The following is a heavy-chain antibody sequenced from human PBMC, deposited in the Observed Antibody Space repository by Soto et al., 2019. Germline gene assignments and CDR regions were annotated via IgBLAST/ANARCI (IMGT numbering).Heavy chain of an antibody. V-gene: IGHV3-30*18. CDR3: AKGGAAADLPDLYYFDY. CDR1: GFTFSSYG. Sequence: QVQLVESGGGVVQPGRSPRLSCAASGFTFSSYGMHWVRQDPGKGLEWVAVISYDGSNKYYADSVKGRFTISRDNSKNTLYLQMNSLRAEDTAVYYCAKGGAAADLPDLYYFDYWGQGTLVTVSS. D-gene: IGHD6-13*01. J-gene: IGHJ4*02. CDR2: ISYDGSNK.